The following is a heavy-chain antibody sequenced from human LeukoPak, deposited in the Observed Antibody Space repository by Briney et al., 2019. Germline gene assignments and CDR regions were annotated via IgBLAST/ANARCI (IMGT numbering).Heavy chain of an antibody. CDR1: GGSVTSGN. J-gene: IGHJ4*02. CDR3: AREPPGY. CDR2: IYTNGGA. Sequence: SETLSLTCTVSGGSVTSGNWNWIRQPTGKGLEWIGRIYTNGGASHNPSLKSRVTISIDASKNQFSLKLSSVTAADTAVYYCAREPPGYWGQGILVTVSS. V-gene: IGHV4-4*07.